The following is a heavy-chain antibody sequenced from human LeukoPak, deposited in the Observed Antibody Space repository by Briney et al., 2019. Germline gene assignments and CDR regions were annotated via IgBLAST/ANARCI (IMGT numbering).Heavy chain of an antibody. CDR1: GFTFSSYE. J-gene: IGHJ4*02. CDR2: ISSSGSTI. CDR3: ARKGYNSMADY. V-gene: IGHV3-48*03. Sequence: GRSLRLSCAASGFTFSSYEMNWVRQAPGRGLEWVSYISSSGSTIYYADSVKGRFTISRDNAKNSLYLQMNSLRAEDTAVYYCARKGYNSMADYWGQGTLVTVSS. D-gene: IGHD5-24*01.